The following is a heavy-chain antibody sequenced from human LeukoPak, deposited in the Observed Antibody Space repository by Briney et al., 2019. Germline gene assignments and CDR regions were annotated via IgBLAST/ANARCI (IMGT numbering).Heavy chain of an antibody. V-gene: IGHV3-73*01. CDR2: IRSKANSYAT. CDR3: AKDRRPGIAVAGYGMDV. CDR1: GFTFSGSA. Sequence: GGSLRLSCAASGFTFSGSAMHWVRQASGKGLEWVGRIRSKANSYATAYAASVKGRFTISRDDSKNTAYLQMNSLKTEDTAVYYCAKDRRPGIAVAGYGMDVWGQGTTVTVSS. J-gene: IGHJ6*02. D-gene: IGHD6-19*01.